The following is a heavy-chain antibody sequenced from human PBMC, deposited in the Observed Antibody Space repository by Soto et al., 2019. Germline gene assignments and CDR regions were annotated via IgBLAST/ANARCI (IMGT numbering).Heavy chain of an antibody. Sequence: GASVKVSCKASGYTFTDYYIHWVRQAPGQGLEWMGWINPDSGGTNFAQSFQGRVTMTRDTSISTAYMELTSLRSDDAAVYYCALSGTGPTYLDYWGQGTLVTVSS. CDR2: INPDSGGT. V-gene: IGHV1-2*02. CDR3: ALSGTGPTYLDY. J-gene: IGHJ4*02. CDR1: GYTFTDYY. D-gene: IGHD1-7*01.